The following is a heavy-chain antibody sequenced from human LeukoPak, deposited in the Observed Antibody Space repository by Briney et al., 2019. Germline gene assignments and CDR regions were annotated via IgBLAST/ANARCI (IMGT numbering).Heavy chain of an antibody. D-gene: IGHD5-24*01. CDR1: GFTFSNAW. J-gene: IGHJ4*02. CDR2: IKSKTDGGTT. V-gene: IGHV3-15*01. CDR3: TTGLRWLQLARGDY. Sequence: PGGSLRLSCAASGFTFSNAWMSWVRQAPGKGLEWVGRIKSKTDGGTTDYAAPVKGRFTISRDDSKNTLYLQMNSLKTEDTAVYYCTTGLRWLQLARGDYWGQGTLVTVSS.